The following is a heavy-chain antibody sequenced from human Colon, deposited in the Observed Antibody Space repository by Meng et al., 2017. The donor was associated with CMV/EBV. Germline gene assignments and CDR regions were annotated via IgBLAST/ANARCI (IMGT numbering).Heavy chain of an antibody. J-gene: IGHJ4*02. D-gene: IGHD3-9*01. Sequence: RRPHSRPCSEPCGSRSSRNWMSGCRQPPGKGLEWIGEIYHSGSTNYNPSLKSRVTISVDKSKNQFSLKLSSVTAADTAVYYCARGRPYSLRYFDWLLLDFDYWGQGTLVTVSS. CDR2: IYHSGST. V-gene: IGHV4-4*03. CDR1: CGSRSSRNW. CDR3: ARGRPYSLRYFDWLLLDFDY.